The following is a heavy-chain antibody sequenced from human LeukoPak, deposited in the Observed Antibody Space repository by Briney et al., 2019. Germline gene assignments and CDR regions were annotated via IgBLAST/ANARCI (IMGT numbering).Heavy chain of an antibody. J-gene: IGHJ4*02. D-gene: IGHD3-22*01. Sequence: SETLSLTCTVSGGSISSSSYYWGWIRQPPGKGLEWIGSIYYSGSTYYNPSLKSRVTISVDTSKNQFSLRLSSVTAADTAVYYCASSYYCDSSGYFYYFDYWGQGTLVTVSS. CDR1: GGSISSSSYY. V-gene: IGHV4-39*01. CDR2: IYYSGST. CDR3: ASSYYCDSSGYFYYFDY.